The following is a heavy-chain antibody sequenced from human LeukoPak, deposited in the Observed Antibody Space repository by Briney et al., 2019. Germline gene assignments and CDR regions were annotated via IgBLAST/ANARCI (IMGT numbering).Heavy chain of an antibody. CDR1: GGSFSGYY. Sequence: SETLSLTCAVYGGSFSGYYWSWIRQPPGKGLEWIGEINHSGSTNYNPSLKSRVTISVATSKNQFSLKLSSVTAADTAVYYCARGPNYYGSGSTLGFDYWGQGTLVTVSS. CDR3: ARGPNYYGSGSTLGFDY. V-gene: IGHV4-34*01. D-gene: IGHD3-10*01. CDR2: INHSGST. J-gene: IGHJ4*02.